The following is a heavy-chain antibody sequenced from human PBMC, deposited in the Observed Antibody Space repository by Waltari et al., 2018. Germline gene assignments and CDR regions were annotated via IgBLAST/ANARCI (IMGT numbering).Heavy chain of an antibody. CDR1: GGPFSSYA. D-gene: IGHD1-26*01. V-gene: IGHV1-69*05. Sequence: QVQLVQSGAEVKKPGSSVKVSCKASGGPFSSYAISWVRQAPGQGLEWMGGIIPIFGTANYAQKFQGRVTITTDESTSTAYMELSSLRSEDTAVYYCARWVSISGAGPTPYFDLWGRGTLVTVSS. J-gene: IGHJ2*01. CDR3: ARWVSISGAGPTPYFDL. CDR2: IIPIFGTA.